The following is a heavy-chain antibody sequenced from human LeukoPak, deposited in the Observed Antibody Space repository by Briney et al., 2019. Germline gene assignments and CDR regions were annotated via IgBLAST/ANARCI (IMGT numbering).Heavy chain of an antibody. V-gene: IGHV4-4*07. CDR2: IYTSGST. D-gene: IGHD6-6*01. CDR3: AREGGLYSSSSSWGLFDY. CDR1: GGSISSYY. J-gene: IGHJ4*02. Sequence: SETLSLTCTVSGGSISSYYWSWIRQSAGKGLEWIGRIYTSGSTNYNPSLKSRVTMSLDTSKNQLSLKLSSVTAADTAVYYCAREGGLYSSSSSWGLFDYWGQGTLVTVSS.